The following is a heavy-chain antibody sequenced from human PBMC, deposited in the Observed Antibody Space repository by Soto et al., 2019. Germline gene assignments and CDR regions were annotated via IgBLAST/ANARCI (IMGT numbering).Heavy chain of an antibody. V-gene: IGHV3-23*01. J-gene: IGHJ6*02. D-gene: IGHD5-18*01. CDR2: ISGSGGST. CDR3: AKALFTAMVSGYYYGMDV. Sequence: PGGSLRLSCAASGFTFSSYAMSWVRQAPGKGLEWVSAISGSGGSTYYADSVKGRFTISRDNSKNTLYLQMNSLRAEDTAVYYCAKALFTAMVSGYYYGMDVWGQGTTVTVSS. CDR1: GFTFSSYA.